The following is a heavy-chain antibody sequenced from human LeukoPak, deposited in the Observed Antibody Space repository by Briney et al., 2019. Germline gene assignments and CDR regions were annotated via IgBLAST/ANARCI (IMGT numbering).Heavy chain of an antibody. CDR1: GFTFSSYA. V-gene: IGHV3-23*01. D-gene: IGHD2-21*01. CDR3: AKGTLAYCGGDCYSVGLGY. J-gene: IGHJ4*02. CDR2: ISGSGGST. Sequence: GGSPRLSCAASGFTFSSYAMSWVRQAPGKGLEWVSAISGSGGSTYYADSVKGRFTISRDNSKNTLYLQMNSLRAEDTAVYYCAKGTLAYCGGDCYSVGLGYWGQGTLVTVSS.